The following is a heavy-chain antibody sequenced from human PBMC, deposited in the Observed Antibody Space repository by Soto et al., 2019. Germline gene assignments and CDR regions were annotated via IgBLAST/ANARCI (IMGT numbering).Heavy chain of an antibody. CDR3: TGHAGGQVEHSFYYYSMDV. J-gene: IGHJ6*03. CDR2: IRTKTNTYAT. CDR1: GFPLSDLA. Sequence: EVQLEESGGGLVQPGGSLKLACLASGFPLSDLAVHWVRKASGKGLEWVGRIRTKTNTYATTYGASVRGRFTLSRDDSKNTAYLQMTNLQIEDTDVYDCTGHAGGQVEHSFYYYSMDVWGKGTTVSV. D-gene: IGHD3-10*01. V-gene: IGHV3-73*01.